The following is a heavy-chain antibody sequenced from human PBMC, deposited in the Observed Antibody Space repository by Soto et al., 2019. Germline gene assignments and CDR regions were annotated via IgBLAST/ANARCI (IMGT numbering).Heavy chain of an antibody. D-gene: IGHD2-2*01. CDR1: GFTFSSYA. CDR2: ISGSGGST. J-gene: IGHJ5*02. V-gene: IGHV3-23*01. Sequence: GGSLRLSCAASGFTFSSYAMSWVRQAPGKGLEWVSAISGSGGSTYYADSMKGRFTISRDNSKNTLYLQMNSLRAEDTAVYYCAVPAAAGDWFDPWGQGTLVTVSS. CDR3: AVPAAAGDWFDP.